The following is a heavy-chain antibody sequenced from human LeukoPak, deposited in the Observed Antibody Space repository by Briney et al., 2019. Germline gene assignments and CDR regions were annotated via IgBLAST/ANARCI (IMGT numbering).Heavy chain of an antibody. J-gene: IGHJ4*02. CDR2: ICGSGGRP. D-gene: IGHD6-19*01. CDR1: GFTLSSYA. Sequence: GGSLRLSYPPSGFTLSSYAMSWVGQAPGKGVEWVSAICGSGGRPHFADSVKGRFTISRDNSKNTLYLQMNSLRAEDTAVYYCAKDVSSGWYRVLSRHGRPHFDYWGQGTLVTVSS. V-gene: IGHV3-23*01. CDR3: AKDVSSGWYRVLSRHGRPHFDY.